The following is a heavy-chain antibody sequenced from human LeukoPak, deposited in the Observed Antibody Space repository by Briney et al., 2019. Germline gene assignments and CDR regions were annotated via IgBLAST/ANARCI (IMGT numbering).Heavy chain of an antibody. D-gene: IGHD2-2*01. CDR1: GFTFSSYA. Sequence: GGSLRLSCAASGFTFSSYAMNWVRQAPGKGLEWVSGTGSTGVSTFYADSAKSRFTVARDNSKHSLYLQMNSLKAEGMAVYYCAKDPGVVPAHYFDYWGQGTLVTVSS. V-gene: IGHV3-23*01. J-gene: IGHJ4*02. CDR2: TGSTGVST. CDR3: AKDPGVVPAHYFDY.